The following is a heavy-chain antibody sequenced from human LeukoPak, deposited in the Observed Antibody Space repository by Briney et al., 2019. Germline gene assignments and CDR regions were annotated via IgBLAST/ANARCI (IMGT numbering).Heavy chain of an antibody. CDR3: ARDPDVGTADY. Sequence: GGSLRLSCAASGFTFSAYWMSWVRQAPGKGLEWVANIDEPGSEEYYVDSVKGRFTISRDNAKNSLYLQMNSLRAEDTAVYYCARDPDVGTADYWGQGTLITVSS. CDR2: IDEPGSEE. CDR1: GFTFSAYW. V-gene: IGHV3-7*01. D-gene: IGHD1-7*01. J-gene: IGHJ4*02.